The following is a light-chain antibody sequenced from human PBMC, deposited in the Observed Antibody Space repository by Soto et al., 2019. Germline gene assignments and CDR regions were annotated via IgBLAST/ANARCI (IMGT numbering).Light chain of an antibody. CDR2: EAS. Sequence: QSALTQPASVSGSPGQSITISCAGTSSDVGSFNLVSWYQQHPGEAPQLIIYEASKRPSGVSNRFSGSKSGNTASLTISGLRAEDEADYYCCSYAGGSTYVFGTGTKLTVL. CDR1: SSDVGSFNL. CDR3: CSYAGGSTYV. V-gene: IGLV2-23*01. J-gene: IGLJ1*01.